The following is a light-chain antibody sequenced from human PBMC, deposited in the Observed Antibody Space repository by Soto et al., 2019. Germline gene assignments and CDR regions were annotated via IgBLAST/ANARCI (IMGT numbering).Light chain of an antibody. CDR3: QQYNDYPYT. Sequence: DIQVTQSPSTLSASVGDRVIIACRASQTADKWVAWYQQKPGKAPNVLIYDASRLESGVPSRFSGSGSGTLFTLTSSNLQPDDFATYYCQQYNDYPYTFGQGTNVEI. J-gene: IGKJ2*01. V-gene: IGKV1-5*01. CDR1: QTADKW. CDR2: DAS.